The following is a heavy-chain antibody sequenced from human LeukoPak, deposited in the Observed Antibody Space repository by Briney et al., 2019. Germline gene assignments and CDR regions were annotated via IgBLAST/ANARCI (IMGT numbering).Heavy chain of an antibody. Sequence: KTSETLSLTCAVYGASFSDYYWSWIRQSPGKGLEWIGEINHSGITNYNPSLKSRVTISVDTSKNQFSLKLTSVTAADTAVYYCASGVYVVTTTNDAFDIWGQGTMVTVSS. D-gene: IGHD2-21*02. V-gene: IGHV4-34*01. CDR1: GASFSDYY. J-gene: IGHJ3*02. CDR3: ASGVYVVTTTNDAFDI. CDR2: INHSGIT.